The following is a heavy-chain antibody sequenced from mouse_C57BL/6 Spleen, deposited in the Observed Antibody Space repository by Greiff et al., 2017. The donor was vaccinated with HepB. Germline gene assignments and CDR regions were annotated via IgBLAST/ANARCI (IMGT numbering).Heavy chain of an antibody. V-gene: IGHV1-19*01. CDR2: INPYNGGT. Sequence: VHVKQSGPVLVKPGASVKMSCKASGYTFTDYYMNWVKQSHGKSLEWIGVINPYNGGTSYNQKFKGKATLTVDKSSSTAYMELNSLTSEDSAVYYCARERYLDYWGQGTALTVSS. J-gene: IGHJ2*01. CDR1: GYTFTDYY. CDR3: ARERYLDY.